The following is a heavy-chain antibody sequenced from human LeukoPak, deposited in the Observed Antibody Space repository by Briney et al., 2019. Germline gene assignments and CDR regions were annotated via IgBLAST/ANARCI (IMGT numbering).Heavy chain of an antibody. J-gene: IGHJ4*02. CDR2: IYSGDTT. V-gene: IGHV3-66*01. CDR1: GFTVSTNY. CDR3: AKASGSPYYFDY. Sequence: GGSLRLSCAASGFTVSTNYMSWVRQAPGKGLEWVSVIYSGDTTFYADSVRGKFTISRDNSKSTLYLQMNSLRADDTAVYYCAKASGSPYYFDYWGQGTLVTVSS. D-gene: IGHD3-10*01.